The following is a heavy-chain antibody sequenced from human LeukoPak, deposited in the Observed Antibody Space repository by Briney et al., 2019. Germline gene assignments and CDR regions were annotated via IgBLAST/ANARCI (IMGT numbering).Heavy chain of an antibody. CDR3: ARDLGWLQSDY. D-gene: IGHD5-24*01. J-gene: IGHJ4*02. CDR1: GFTFSSYA. Sequence: GGSLRLSCAASGFTFSSYAMSWFRQAPGKGLEWVATIKKDGSEQYYVDSMKGQLTISRDNAKNSVYLQIHNLRAEDTAVYYCARDLGWLQSDYWGQGTLVTVSS. CDR2: IKKDGSEQ. V-gene: IGHV3-7*01.